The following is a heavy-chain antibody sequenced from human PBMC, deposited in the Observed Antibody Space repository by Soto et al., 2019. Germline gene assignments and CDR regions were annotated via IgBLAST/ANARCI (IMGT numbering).Heavy chain of an antibody. J-gene: IGHJ4*02. CDR2: IYYSGST. CDR1: GGSISSSSYY. D-gene: IGHD3-3*01. V-gene: IGHV4-39*01. Sequence: QLQLQESGPGLVKPSETLSLTCTVSGGSISSSSYYWGWIRQPPGKGLEWIGSIYYSGSTYYNPSLKSRVTISVDTSKNQFSLKLSSVTAADTAVYYCARVVDRITIFGVVTGCYFDYWGQGTLVTVSS. CDR3: ARVVDRITIFGVVTGCYFDY.